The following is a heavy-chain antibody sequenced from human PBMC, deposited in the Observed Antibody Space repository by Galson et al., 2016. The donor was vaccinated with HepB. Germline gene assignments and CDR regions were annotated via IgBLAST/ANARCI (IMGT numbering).Heavy chain of an antibody. D-gene: IGHD3-9*01. J-gene: IGHJ4*02. CDR1: GFTFSIYS. V-gene: IGHV3-48*02. Sequence: SLRLSCADSGFTFSIYSMNWVRQAPGKGLEWISHITSSSSVTYYADSVKGRFTISRDNAKKSLYLQMNSLRDEDTAVYYCANDWYGYMAYWGQGTLFTVSS. CDR3: ANDWYGYMAY. CDR2: ITSSSSVT.